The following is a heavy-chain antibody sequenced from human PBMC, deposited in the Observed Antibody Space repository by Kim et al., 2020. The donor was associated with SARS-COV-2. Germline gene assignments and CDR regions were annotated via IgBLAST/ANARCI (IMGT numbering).Heavy chain of an antibody. CDR2: INTDTGIP. J-gene: IGHJ5*02. CDR1: GYTFSSYI. V-gene: IGHV7-4-1*01. Sequence: ASVKVSCKASGYTFSSYIINWVRQAPGKGLEWMGWINTDTGIPSYAYGFARRFVFSLDTSANTAYLQIDGLEADDSGIYYCARVGESCASTSCTWFDPWGQGTLLTVSS. D-gene: IGHD2-2*01. CDR3: ARVGESCASTSCTWFDP.